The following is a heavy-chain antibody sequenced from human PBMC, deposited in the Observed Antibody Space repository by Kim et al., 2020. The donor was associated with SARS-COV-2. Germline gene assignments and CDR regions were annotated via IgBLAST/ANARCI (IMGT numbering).Heavy chain of an antibody. CDR3: ARDGIQGYFDL. CDR2: IWYDESNK. CDR1: GFTLRRNG. Sequence: GGSLRLSCAASGFTLRRNGMHWVRQAPGKGLEWVAVIWYDESNKYYVDSVKGRFTISRDSSKNTLYLQMNSLRAEDTAVYYCARDGIQGYFDLWCRGTLVTVSS. J-gene: IGHJ2*01. D-gene: IGHD1-26*01. V-gene: IGHV3-33*01.